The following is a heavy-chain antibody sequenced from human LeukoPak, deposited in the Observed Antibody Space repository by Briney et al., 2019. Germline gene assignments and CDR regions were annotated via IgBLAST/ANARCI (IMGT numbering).Heavy chain of an antibody. CDR1: GFTFSIYW. J-gene: IGHJ4*02. CDR3: ARAGTTGSVDF. D-gene: IGHD4-17*01. V-gene: IGHV3-7*01. CDR2: INQDGSAK. Sequence: GEPLRLSCAVSGFTFSIYWMSWARQAPGKGLEWVANINQDGSAKYYVDSVKGRFTISRDNAKNSLFLQMNSLRAEDTAVYYCARAGTTGSVDFWGQGTLVTVSS.